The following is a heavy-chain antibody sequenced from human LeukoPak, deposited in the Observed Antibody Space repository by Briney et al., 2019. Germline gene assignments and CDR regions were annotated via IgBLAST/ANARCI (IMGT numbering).Heavy chain of an antibody. D-gene: IGHD6-19*01. CDR3: ARVGGVSGWRSPHYYYGMDV. Sequence: GGSLRLSCAASGFTFSSYSMNWVRQAPGKGLEWVSSISSRSSYIYYAVSVKGRFTISRDNAKNSLYLQMNSLRAEDTAVYYCARVGGVSGWRSPHYYYGMDVWGQGTTVTVSS. V-gene: IGHV3-21*01. CDR2: ISSRSSYI. CDR1: GFTFSSYS. J-gene: IGHJ6*02.